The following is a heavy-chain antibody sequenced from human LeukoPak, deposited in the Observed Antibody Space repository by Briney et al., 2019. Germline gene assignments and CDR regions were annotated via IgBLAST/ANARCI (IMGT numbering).Heavy chain of an antibody. J-gene: IGHJ5*02. D-gene: IGHD3-3*01. CDR1: GFTFSSYG. Sequence: GGSLRLSCAASGFTFSSYGMHWVRQAPGKGLEWVAVISYDGSNKYYAHSVKGRFTISRDNSKNTLYLQMNSLRAEDTAVYYCAKAYYDFWSGYYVPGWFDPWGQGTLVTVSS. CDR2: ISYDGSNK. V-gene: IGHV3-30*18. CDR3: AKAYYDFWSGYYVPGWFDP.